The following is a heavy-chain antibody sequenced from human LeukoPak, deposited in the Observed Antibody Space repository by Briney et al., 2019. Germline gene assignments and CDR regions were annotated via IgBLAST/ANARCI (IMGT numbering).Heavy chain of an antibody. J-gene: IGHJ4*02. CDR3: ARILSSAWGELGY. D-gene: IGHD6-19*01. CDR1: GFTFSSYG. CDR2: IRSDGSNK. V-gene: IGHV3-30*02. Sequence: GGPLRLSCAASGFTFSSYGMHWVRQAPGKGLKWVAFIRSDGSNKYYADPVKGRFTISRDNSKNTLYLQMNSLRAEDTAVYYCARILSSAWGELGYWGQGTLVTVSS.